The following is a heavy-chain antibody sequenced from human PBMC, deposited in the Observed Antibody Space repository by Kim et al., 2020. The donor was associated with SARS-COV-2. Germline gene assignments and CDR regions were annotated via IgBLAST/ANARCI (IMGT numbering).Heavy chain of an antibody. J-gene: IGHJ4*02. V-gene: IGHV3-23*01. CDR2: VSVGGTSP. Sequence: GGSLRLSCAASGLTISNCGMSWIRQTPGKGLEWVSGVSVGGTSPEYADSVKGRVTISSDYSKNTLYLDMKSLRAEDTAVYYCAARPGTTTLYYWGRVTLVTVSS. D-gene: IGHD1-1*01. CDR1: GLTISNCG. CDR3: AARPGTTTLYY.